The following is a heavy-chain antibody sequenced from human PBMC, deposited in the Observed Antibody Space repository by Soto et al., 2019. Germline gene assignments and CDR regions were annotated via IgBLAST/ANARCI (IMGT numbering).Heavy chain of an antibody. CDR3: AKAGREGGFFDY. Sequence: GGSLSLSCAASGFTFSSYAMSWVRQAPGKGLEWVSAISGSGGSTYYADSVKGRFTISRDNSKNTLYLQMNSLRAEDTAVYYCAKAGREGGFFDYWGQGTLVTVSS. D-gene: IGHD1-26*01. CDR2: ISGSGGST. V-gene: IGHV3-23*01. J-gene: IGHJ4*02. CDR1: GFTFSSYA.